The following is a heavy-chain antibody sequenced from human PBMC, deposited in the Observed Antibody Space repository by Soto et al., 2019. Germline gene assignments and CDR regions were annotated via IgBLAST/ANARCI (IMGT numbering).Heavy chain of an antibody. J-gene: IGHJ6*02. CDR3: ANPPPTMESTIYYYYGMDV. CDR1: GFTFSNYA. CDR2: ISGCGGST. D-gene: IGHD1-26*01. Sequence: EVQLLESGGGLVQPGGSLRLSCAASGFTFSNYAMTWVRQAPGKGLEWVSAISGCGGSTYYADSVKGRFTISRDNSKNTLYLQMDSLRAEDTAVYYCANPPPTMESTIYYYYGMDVWGQGTTVTVSS. V-gene: IGHV3-23*01.